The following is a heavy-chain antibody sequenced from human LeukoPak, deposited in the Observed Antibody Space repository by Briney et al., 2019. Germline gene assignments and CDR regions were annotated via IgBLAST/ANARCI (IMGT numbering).Heavy chain of an antibody. CDR2: ISAYNGNT. D-gene: IGHD3-10*01. CDR3: ARVPTSRNYYGSGSRPYYGMDV. Sequence: ASVKVSCKASGYTFTSYGISWVRQAPGQGLEWMGWISAYNGNTNYAQKLQGRVTMTTDTSTSTAYMELRSLRSDDTAVYYCARVPTSRNYYGSGSRPYYGMDVWGQGTTVTVSS. V-gene: IGHV1-18*01. J-gene: IGHJ6*02. CDR1: GYTFTSYG.